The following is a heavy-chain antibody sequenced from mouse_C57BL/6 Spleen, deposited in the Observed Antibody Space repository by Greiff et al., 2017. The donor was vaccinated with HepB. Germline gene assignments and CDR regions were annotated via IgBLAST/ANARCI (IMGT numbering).Heavy chain of an antibody. V-gene: IGHV1-18*01. D-gene: IGHD1-1*01. CDR1: GYTFTDYN. CDR2: INPNNGGT. CDR3: ARGDYYGSSYSFDY. J-gene: IGHJ2*01. Sequence: EVQLQESGPELVKPGASVKIPCKASGYTFTDYNMDWVKQSHGKSLEWIGDINPNNGGTIYNQKFKGKATLTVDKSSSTAYMELRSLTSEDTAVYYCARGDYYGSSYSFDYWGQGTTLTVSS.